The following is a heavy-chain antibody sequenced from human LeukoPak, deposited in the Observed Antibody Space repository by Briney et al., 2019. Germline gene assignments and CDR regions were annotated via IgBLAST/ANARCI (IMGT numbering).Heavy chain of an antibody. J-gene: IGHJ3*02. CDR3: ARPLSSGYYGGGFDI. V-gene: IGHV5-10-1*01. CDR2: IDPSDSYT. CDR1: GYRFNSYW. Sequence: GESLKISCMGSGYRFNSYWINWVRQMPGRGLEWMGTIDPSDSYTKYNPSFQGHVTISADKSISTAYLQWSSLKASDTAMYYCARPLSSGYYGGGFDIWGQGTMVTVSS. D-gene: IGHD3-22*01.